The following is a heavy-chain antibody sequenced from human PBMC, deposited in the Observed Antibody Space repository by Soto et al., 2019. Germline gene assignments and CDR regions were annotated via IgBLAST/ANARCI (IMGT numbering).Heavy chain of an antibody. CDR3: AKGMYYYDSSGYRPFDY. CDR2: ISVSGGST. D-gene: IGHD3-22*01. Sequence: PGGSLRLSCAASGFTFRNYAMNWVRQAPGKGLEWVSGISVSGGSTYYADSVKGRFTVSRDNSKSTVYLQMNSLRAEDTAVYFCAKGMYYYDSSGYRPFDYWGQGTLVTVSS. CDR1: GFTFRNYA. V-gene: IGHV3-23*01. J-gene: IGHJ4*02.